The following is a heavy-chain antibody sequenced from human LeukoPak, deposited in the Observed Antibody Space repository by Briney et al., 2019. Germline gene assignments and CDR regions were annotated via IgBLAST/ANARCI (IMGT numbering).Heavy chain of an antibody. CDR1: GFTFSSYG. V-gene: IGHV3-30*02. J-gene: IGHJ4*02. CDR3: ARIAVVVPAAIEDY. CDR2: IRYDGSNK. D-gene: IGHD2-2*01. Sequence: GGSLRLSCAASGFTFSSYGMHWVRQAPGKGLEWVAFIRYDGSNKYYADSVKGRFTISRDNSKDTLYLQMNSLRAEDTAVYYCARIAVVVPAAIEDYWGQGTLVTVSS.